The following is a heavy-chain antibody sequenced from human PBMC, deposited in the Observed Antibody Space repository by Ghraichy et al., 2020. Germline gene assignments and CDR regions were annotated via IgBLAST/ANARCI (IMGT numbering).Heavy chain of an antibody. Sequence: SETLSLTCTLSGGSISGYYWTWVRQPPGKGLEWFGYIYDSGSPNYNPSLKSRATISVDTSKNQFSLKLSSVTAADTAVYYCARGLGYCSGGSCSPYYGMDVWGQGTTVTVSS. CDR2: IYDSGSP. D-gene: IGHD2-15*01. CDR1: GGSISGYY. CDR3: ARGLGYCSGGSCSPYYGMDV. J-gene: IGHJ6*02. V-gene: IGHV4-59*01.